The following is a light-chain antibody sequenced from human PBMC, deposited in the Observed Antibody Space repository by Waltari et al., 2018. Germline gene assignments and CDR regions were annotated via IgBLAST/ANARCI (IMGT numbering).Light chain of an antibody. J-gene: IGKJ3*01. V-gene: IGKV1-NL1*01. Sequence: DIQMTQSPSSLSASVGDRVTITCRASQGISNSLAWYQQKPGKAPKLLHYAASTLASGVPSRFSGSGSGTDYTLTISSLQPEDFATYYCQQYYSIPPVTFGPGTRVDFK. CDR2: AAS. CDR3: QQYYSIPPVT. CDR1: QGISNS.